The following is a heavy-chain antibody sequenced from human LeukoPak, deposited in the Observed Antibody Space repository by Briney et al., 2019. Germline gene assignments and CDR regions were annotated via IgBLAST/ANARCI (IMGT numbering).Heavy chain of an antibody. CDR2: IKQDGSEK. D-gene: IGHD4-17*01. CDR1: GFTFSNYW. V-gene: IGHV3-7*05. Sequence: PGGSLRLSCAASGFTFSNYWMSWVRQAPGKGLEWVANIKQDGSEKYCVDSVKGRFTISRDNPKNSLFLQMNSLRVEDTAVYYCARDKSYGDSEDYWGQGTLVTVSS. CDR3: ARDKSYGDSEDY. J-gene: IGHJ4*02.